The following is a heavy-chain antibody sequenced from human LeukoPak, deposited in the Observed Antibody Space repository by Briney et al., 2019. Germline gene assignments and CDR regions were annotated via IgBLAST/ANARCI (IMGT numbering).Heavy chain of an antibody. J-gene: IGHJ6*02. CDR3: ARDIGGARNGLDV. Sequence: GGSLRLSCLVSGFTFSRYWMHWVRQAAWKGLVWVSRLGTDRRKANYADSVKGPLTISITDARNKVYMKMNSLRAEDRDVYSCARDIGGARNGLDVGGQGTTVTVS. V-gene: IGHV3-74*01. CDR1: GFTFSRYW. CDR2: LGTDRRKA. D-gene: IGHD4-23*01.